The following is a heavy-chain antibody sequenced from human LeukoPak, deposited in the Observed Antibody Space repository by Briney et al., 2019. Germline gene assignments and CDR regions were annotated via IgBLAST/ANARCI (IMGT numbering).Heavy chain of an antibody. D-gene: IGHD2-8*01. Sequence: GGSLRLSCAASGFTFSSYAMSWVRQAPGKGLEWVSAISGSGGSTYYADSVKGRFTISRDNSKNTLYLQMNSLRAEDTAVYYCAKDTGMAPGGFWFDSWGQGTLVTVSS. CDR1: GFTFSSYA. V-gene: IGHV3-23*01. CDR3: AKDTGMAPGGFWFDS. CDR2: ISGSGGST. J-gene: IGHJ5*01.